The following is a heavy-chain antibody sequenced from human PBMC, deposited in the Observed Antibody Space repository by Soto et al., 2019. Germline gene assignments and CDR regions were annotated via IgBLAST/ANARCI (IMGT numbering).Heavy chain of an antibody. CDR2: IYYSGST. CDR3: ARGRLAARPGLYYFDY. Sequence: PSETLSLTCTVSGGSISSYYWSWIRQPPGKGLEWIGYIYYSGSTNYNPSLKSRVTISVDTSTSTVYMELSSLRSEDTAVYYCARGRLAARPGLYYFDYWGQGTLVTVSS. D-gene: IGHD6-6*01. J-gene: IGHJ4*02. V-gene: IGHV4-59*01. CDR1: GGSISSYY.